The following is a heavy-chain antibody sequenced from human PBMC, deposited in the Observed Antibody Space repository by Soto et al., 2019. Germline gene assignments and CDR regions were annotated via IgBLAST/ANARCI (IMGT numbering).Heavy chain of an antibody. CDR3: ARVSCSTTSCPNYYYFGMDV. CDR1: GFPFSTYW. J-gene: IGHJ6*02. D-gene: IGHD2-2*01. CDR2: IKQDGSEK. Sequence: EVQLVESGGGLVQPGGSLRLSCAVSGFPFSTYWMTWVRQAPGKGLEWVANIKQDGSEKYYVDSVKGRFTISRDNAKNSLFLQLNNLRADDTAVYYCARVSCSTTSCPNYYYFGMDVWGQGTTVTVSS. V-gene: IGHV3-7*03.